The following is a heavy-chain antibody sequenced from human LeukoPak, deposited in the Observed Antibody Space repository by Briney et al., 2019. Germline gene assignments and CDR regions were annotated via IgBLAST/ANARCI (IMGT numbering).Heavy chain of an antibody. J-gene: IGHJ4*02. Sequence: PSQTLSLTCTVYGGSISSGDYYWSWIRQPPGKGLEWIGYIYYSGSTYYNPSLKSRVTISVDTSKNQFSLKLSSVTAADTAVYYCARTYCYDSGRYYYDYWGQGTLVTVSS. CDR3: ARTYCYDSGRYYYDY. CDR1: GGSISSGDYY. V-gene: IGHV4-30-4*01. CDR2: IYYSGST. D-gene: IGHD3-22*01.